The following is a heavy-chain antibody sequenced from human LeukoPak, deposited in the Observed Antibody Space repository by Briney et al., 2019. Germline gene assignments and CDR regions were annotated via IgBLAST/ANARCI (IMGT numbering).Heavy chain of an antibody. J-gene: IGHJ4*02. CDR3: TRDWRNLGYEY. Sequence: PGGSLRLSCAASGFTLSAYWMHWVRQAPGKGLMWVSRIEGDGNRITYADSVKGRFTISRDNAKNTLYLQMNSLRAEDTAVYYCTRDWRNLGYEYWGQGTLVTVSS. CDR1: GFTLSAYW. CDR2: IEGDGNRI. D-gene: IGHD5-12*01. V-gene: IGHV3-74*01.